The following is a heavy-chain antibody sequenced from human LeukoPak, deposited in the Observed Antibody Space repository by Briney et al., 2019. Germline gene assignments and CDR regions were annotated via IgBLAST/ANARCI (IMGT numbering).Heavy chain of an antibody. CDR2: IYHSGST. CDR1: GYSISSGYY. V-gene: IGHV4-38-2*02. D-gene: IGHD7-27*01. J-gene: IGHJ4*02. CDR3: ASRHWGSAFDY. Sequence: SETLSLTCTVSGYSISSGYYWGWIRQPPGKGLEWIGSIYHSGSTYYNPSLKSRVTISVDTSKNQFSLKLSSVTAADTAVYYCASRHWGSAFDYWGQGTLVTVSS.